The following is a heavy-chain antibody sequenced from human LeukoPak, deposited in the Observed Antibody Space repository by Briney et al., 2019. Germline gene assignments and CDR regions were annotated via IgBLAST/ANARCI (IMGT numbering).Heavy chain of an antibody. V-gene: IGHV3-33*01. CDR3: ARDCSGGSCPYYYYGMDV. Sequence: GGTLRLSCAASGFTFSSYGMHWVRQAPGKGLEWVAVIWHDGSNKYYADSVKGRFTISRDNSKNTLYLQMNSLRAEDTAVYYCARDCSGGSCPYYYYGMDVWGQGTTVTVSS. D-gene: IGHD2-15*01. CDR1: GFTFSSYG. J-gene: IGHJ6*02. CDR2: IWHDGSNK.